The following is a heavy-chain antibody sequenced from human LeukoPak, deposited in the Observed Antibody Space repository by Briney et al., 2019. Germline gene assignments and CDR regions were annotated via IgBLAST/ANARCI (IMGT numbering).Heavy chain of an antibody. D-gene: IGHD5-12*01. CDR2: IYYDGGKK. V-gene: IGHV3-33*01. Sequence: PGGSLRLSCAASGFTFSGHGMHWVRQAPGKGLEWVAVIYYDGGKKYYADSVKGRFTISRDNSKNTLDLQMNSLRAEDMAVYYCARDDTVAPFFGGWNINWFDPWGQGTLVTVSS. CDR3: ARDDTVAPFFGGWNINWFDP. CDR1: GFTFSGHG. J-gene: IGHJ5*02.